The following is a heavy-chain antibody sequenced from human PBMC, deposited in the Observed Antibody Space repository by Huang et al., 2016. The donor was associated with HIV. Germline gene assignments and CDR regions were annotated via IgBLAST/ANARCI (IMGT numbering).Heavy chain of an antibody. D-gene: IGHD3-10*01. CDR1: GYPFSAHP. V-gene: IGHV1-3*01. Sequence: QVRLVQSGAQMKTPGASVEVSCKTSGYPFSAHPVHWLRQAPGQSLEGLGWVNGGNVVTKLSQLFQGRGTFSSKKSATTSYMDLRSLSSEDTAVYFCARGFRSGDYSNYIPPHYFDFWGQGTLVTVSS. CDR2: VNGGNVVT. J-gene: IGHJ4*02. CDR3: ARGFRSGDYSNYIPPHYFDF.